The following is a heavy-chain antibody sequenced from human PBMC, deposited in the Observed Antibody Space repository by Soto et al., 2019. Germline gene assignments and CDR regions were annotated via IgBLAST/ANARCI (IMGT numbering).Heavy chain of an antibody. CDR3: ARDLSAPIVLTKPSAPAHYYDSSGYFDY. D-gene: IGHD3-22*01. Sequence: ASVKVSCKASGYTFTSYYMHWVRQAPGQGLEWMGIINPRGGSTSYAQKFQGRVTMTRDTSTSTVYMELSSLRSEDTAVYYCARDLSAPIVLTKPSAPAHYYDSSGYFDYWGQGTLVTVSS. CDR2: INPRGGST. J-gene: IGHJ4*02. V-gene: IGHV1-46*01. CDR1: GYTFTSYY.